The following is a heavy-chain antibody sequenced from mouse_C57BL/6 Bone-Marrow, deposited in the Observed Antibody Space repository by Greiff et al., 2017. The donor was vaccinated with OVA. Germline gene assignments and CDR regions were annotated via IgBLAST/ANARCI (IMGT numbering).Heavy chain of an antibody. Sequence: EVMLVESGGDLVKPGGSLKLSCAASGFTFSSYGMSWVRQTPDKRLEWVATISSGGSYTYYPDSVKGRFTISRDNAKNTLYLQMSSLKSEDTAMYYCAREGIYYGNPDYWGQGTTLTVSS. CDR2: ISSGGSYT. CDR1: GFTFSSYG. D-gene: IGHD2-1*01. CDR3: AREGIYYGNPDY. J-gene: IGHJ2*01. V-gene: IGHV5-6*01.